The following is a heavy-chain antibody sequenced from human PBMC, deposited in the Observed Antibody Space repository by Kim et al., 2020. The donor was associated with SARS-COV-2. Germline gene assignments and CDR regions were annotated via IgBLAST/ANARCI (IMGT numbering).Heavy chain of an antibody. D-gene: IGHD3-10*01. CDR1: GFTFSSYS. CDR3: ATNFTYYYGSGGDTPQAGKNYYYDGMDA. CDR2: ISSSSSYI. Sequence: GGSLRLSCAASGFTFSSYSMNWVRQAPGKGLEWVSSISSSSSYIYYADSVKGRFTISRDNAKNSLYLQMNSLRAEDTAVYYCATNFTYYYGSGGDTPQAGKNYYYDGMDAGGQGPTVTVSS. V-gene: IGHV3-21*01. J-gene: IGHJ6*02.